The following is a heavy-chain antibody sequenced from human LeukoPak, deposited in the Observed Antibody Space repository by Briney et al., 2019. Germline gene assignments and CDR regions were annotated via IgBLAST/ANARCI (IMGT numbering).Heavy chain of an antibody. J-gene: IGHJ3*02. D-gene: IGHD7-27*01. CDR2: IYYSGST. V-gene: IGHV4-39*01. CDR3: ARTSVGYELGAFDI. CDR1: GDSISSSNYY. Sequence: PSETLSLTCTVSGDSISSSNYYWGWIRQPPGKGLEWIGSIYYSGSTYYNPSLKSRVTISVDTSRNQFSLKLSSVTAADTAVYYCARTSVGYELGAFDIWGQGTMVTVSS.